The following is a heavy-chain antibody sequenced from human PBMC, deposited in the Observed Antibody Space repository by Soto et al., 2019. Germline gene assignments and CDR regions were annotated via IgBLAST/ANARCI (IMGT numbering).Heavy chain of an antibody. D-gene: IGHD1-1*01. CDR1: GGTFSRYA. Sequence: SVKVSCKASGGTFSRYAISWVRQAPGQGLEWMGGIIPIFGTANYAQKFQGRVTMTAGASTSTAYMELSSLRSEDTAVYYCARVETGTTGWFDPWGQGTLVTVSS. CDR2: IIPIFGTA. CDR3: ARVETGTTGWFDP. J-gene: IGHJ5*02. V-gene: IGHV1-69*13.